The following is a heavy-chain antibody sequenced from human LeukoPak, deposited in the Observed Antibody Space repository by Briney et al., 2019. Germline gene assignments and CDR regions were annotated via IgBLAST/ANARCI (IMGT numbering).Heavy chain of an antibody. CDR3: AHSFARAYHYDSPSFDY. V-gene: IGHV2-5*02. J-gene: IGHJ4*02. D-gene: IGHD3-22*01. CDR2: IYWDDDK. Sequence: SGPTLVKPTQTLTLTCTFSGFSLSTSGVGVGWIRQPPGKALEWLALIYWDDDKRYSPSLKSRLTITKDTSKNQVVLTMTNMDPVDTATYYCAHSFARAYHYDSPSFDYWGQGTLVTVSS. CDR1: GFSLSTSGVG.